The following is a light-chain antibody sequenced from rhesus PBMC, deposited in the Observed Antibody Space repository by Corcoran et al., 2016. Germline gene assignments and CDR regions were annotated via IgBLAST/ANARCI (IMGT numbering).Light chain of an antibody. CDR1: ENVNNY. J-gene: IGKJ4*01. CDR3: PHNYGTPPP. V-gene: IGKV1-74*01. CDR2: KAS. Sequence: DIQMTQSPSSLSAAVGDRVTITCRTSENVNNYLNWYQQKQGKAHKLLIYKASTLQSGVPSRFSGSGTGTDYTFTIRCLQSEDVATYYCPHNYGTPPPFGGGTKVEIK.